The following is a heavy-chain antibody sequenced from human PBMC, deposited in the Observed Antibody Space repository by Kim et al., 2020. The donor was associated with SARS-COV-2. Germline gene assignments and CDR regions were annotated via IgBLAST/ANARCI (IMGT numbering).Heavy chain of an antibody. D-gene: IGHD4-4*01. J-gene: IGHJ3*02. V-gene: IGHV3-30*07. CDR3: ARVLGGVTPDAFDI. Sequence: AVSVKGRFTISRDHSKSTLYLQMNSLGAEDTAVYYCARVLGGVTPDAFDIWGQGTMVTVSS.